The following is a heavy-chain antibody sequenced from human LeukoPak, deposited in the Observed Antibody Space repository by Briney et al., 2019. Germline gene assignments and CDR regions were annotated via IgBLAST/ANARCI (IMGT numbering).Heavy chain of an antibody. CDR3: ARERTVLHYYYGMDV. D-gene: IGHD4-17*01. CDR1: GGSFSPYY. V-gene: IGHV4-4*07. J-gene: IGHJ6*02. CDR2: IYASGSVSSSGST. Sequence: SETLSLTCNVSGGSFSPYYWSWVRQPAGKGLEWIGRIYASGSVSSSGSTNYNPSLKSRVTMSVDTSKKQFSLRLNSVTAADTAVYYCARERTVLHYYYGMDVWGQGTTVTVSS.